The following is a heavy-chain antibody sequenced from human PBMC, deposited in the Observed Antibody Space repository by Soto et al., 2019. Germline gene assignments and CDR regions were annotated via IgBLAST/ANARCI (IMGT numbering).Heavy chain of an antibody. D-gene: IGHD5-18*01. J-gene: IGHJ4*02. Sequence: GGSLRLSCAASGFTFSSYGMHWGRQAPGKGLEWVAVISYDGSNKYYADSVKGRFTISRDNSKNTLYLQMNSLRAEDTAVYYCAKDSPRAMAPGHADYWGQGTLVIFSS. V-gene: IGHV3-30*18. CDR3: AKDSPRAMAPGHADY. CDR1: GFTFSSYG. CDR2: ISYDGSNK.